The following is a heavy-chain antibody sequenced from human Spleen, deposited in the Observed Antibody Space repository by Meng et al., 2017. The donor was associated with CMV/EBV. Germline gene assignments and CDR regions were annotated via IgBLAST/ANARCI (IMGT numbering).Heavy chain of an antibody. CDR1: GFTFSSHG. CDR3: AKDKANYYYYGMDV. V-gene: IGHV3-30*02. J-gene: IGHJ6*02. CDR2: IRYDGSNK. Sequence: GGSLRLSCAASGFTFSSHGMHWVRQAAGKGLEWVAFIRYDGSNKYYADSVKGRFTISRDNSKNTLYLQMNSLRAEDTAVYYCAKDKANYYYYGMDVWGQGTTVTVSS.